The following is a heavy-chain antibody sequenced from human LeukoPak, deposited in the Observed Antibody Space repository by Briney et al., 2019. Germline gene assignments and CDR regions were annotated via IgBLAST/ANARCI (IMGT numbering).Heavy chain of an antibody. CDR1: GGSISSGGYY. D-gene: IGHD3-22*01. CDR2: IYYSGST. J-gene: IGHJ3*02. CDR3: ARAGGSGYYLDAFDI. V-gene: IGHV4-31*03. Sequence: SETLSLTCTVSGGSISSGGYYWSWIRQHPGKGLEWIGYIYYSGSTYYNPSLKSRVTISVDTSKNQFSLKLSSVTAADTAVYYCARAGGSGYYLDAFDIWGQGTMVTVS.